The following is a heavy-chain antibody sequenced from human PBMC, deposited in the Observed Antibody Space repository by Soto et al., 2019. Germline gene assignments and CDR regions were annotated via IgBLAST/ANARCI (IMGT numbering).Heavy chain of an antibody. CDR1: GFTFRNYA. CDR3: ANGPGSIGHAFDI. CDR2: ISSEGGNK. Sequence: QVQLVESGGGVLQPGRSLRLSCAAAGFTFRNYAMHWVRQAPGKGLEWVAGISSEGGNKEYEDSVKGRFTISRDNSKNTLYLQMHSLRAEDTAVYYCANGPGSIGHAFDIWGQGTMVTVSS. V-gene: IGHV3-30*18. J-gene: IGHJ3*02. D-gene: IGHD3-10*01.